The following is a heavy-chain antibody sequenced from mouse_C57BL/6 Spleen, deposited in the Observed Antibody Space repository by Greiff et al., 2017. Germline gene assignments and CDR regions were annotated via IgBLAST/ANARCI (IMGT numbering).Heavy chain of an antibody. V-gene: IGHV1-26*01. J-gene: IGHJ4*01. Sequence: EVQLQQSGPELVKPGASVKISCKASGYTFTDYYMNWVKQSHGKSLEWIGDINPNNGGTSYNQKFKGKATLTVDKSSSTAYMALGSQTYEDSSVYYCAKRTIYYGNYALYAMDYWGQGTSVTVSS. CDR3: AKRTIYYGNYALYAMDY. CDR1: GYTFTDYY. CDR2: INPNNGGT. D-gene: IGHD2-1*01.